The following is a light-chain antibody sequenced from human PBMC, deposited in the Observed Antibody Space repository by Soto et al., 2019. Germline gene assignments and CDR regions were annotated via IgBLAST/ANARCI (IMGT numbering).Light chain of an antibody. J-gene: IGLJ3*02. Sequence: QSALTQPASVSGSPEQSITISCTGTSNDVGRYNLVSWYQQHPGKAPTVMIYEATKRPSGVSNRFSGSKSGNTASLTISGLQAEDEADYYCCAYAGSGTVVFGGGTQLTVL. CDR1: SNDVGRYNL. CDR2: EAT. V-gene: IGLV2-23*01. CDR3: CAYAGSGTVV.